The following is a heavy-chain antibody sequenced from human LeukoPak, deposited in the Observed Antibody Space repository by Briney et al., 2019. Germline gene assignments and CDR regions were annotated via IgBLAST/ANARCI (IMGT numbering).Heavy chain of an antibody. V-gene: IGHV4-59*01. CDR3: ARARYYDFWSGYYGTYYFDY. D-gene: IGHD3-3*01. CDR1: GGSISSYY. CDR2: IYYSGST. Sequence: PSETLSLTCTVPGGSISSYYWSWIRQPPGKGPEWIGYIYYSGSTNYNPSLKSRVTISVDTSKNQFSLKLSSVTAADTAVYYCARARYYDFWSGYYGTYYFDYWGQGTLVTVSS. J-gene: IGHJ4*02.